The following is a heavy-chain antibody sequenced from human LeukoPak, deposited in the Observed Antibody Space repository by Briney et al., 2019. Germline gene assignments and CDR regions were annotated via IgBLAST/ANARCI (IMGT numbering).Heavy chain of an antibody. CDR1: GGSFSGYY. Sequence: SETLSLTRAVYGGSFSGYYWSWIRQPPGKGLEWIGYIYYSGSTNYNPSLKSRVTISVDTSKNQFSLKLSSVTAADTAVYYCAREDSSSWYWGGWFDPWGQGTLVTVSS. V-gene: IGHV4-59*01. CDR3: AREDSSSWYWGGWFDP. J-gene: IGHJ5*02. D-gene: IGHD6-13*01. CDR2: IYYSGST.